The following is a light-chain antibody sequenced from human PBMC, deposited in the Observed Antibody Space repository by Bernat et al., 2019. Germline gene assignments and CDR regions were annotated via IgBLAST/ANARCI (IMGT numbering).Light chain of an antibody. CDR2: GNS. J-gene: IGLJ3*02. CDR1: SSNIGAGYD. Sequence: QSVLTQPPSVSGAPGQRVTISCTGSSSNIGAGYDVHWYQQLPGRAPKLLIYGNSNRPSGVPDRFSGPKSGTSASLAITGLQAEDEADYYGQAYDSSLRGVFGGGTKLTVL. CDR3: QAYDSSLRGV. V-gene: IGLV1-40*01.